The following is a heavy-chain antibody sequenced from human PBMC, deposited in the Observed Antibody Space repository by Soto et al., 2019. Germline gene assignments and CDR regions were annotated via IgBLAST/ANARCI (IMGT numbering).Heavy chain of an antibody. CDR1: GYTLAGYY. CDR2: INPNSGGT. J-gene: IGHJ6*02. D-gene: IGHD2-15*01. V-gene: IGHV1-2*02. Sequence: ASVKVSCKASGYTLAGYYMHWVRQDHGQGLEWMGWINPNSGGTNYAQKFQGRVTITADASTGTVYMELSSLRSDDTATYFCARYRHCSGDSCNYYYIMDLWGQGTTVTVSS. CDR3: ARYRHCSGDSCNYYYIMDL.